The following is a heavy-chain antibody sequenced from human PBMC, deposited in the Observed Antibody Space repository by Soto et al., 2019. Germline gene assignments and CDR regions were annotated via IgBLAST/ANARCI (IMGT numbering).Heavy chain of an antibody. V-gene: IGHV3-7*01. CDR1: GFSFSNVW. CDR2: INPDGSEK. CDR3: TRDINWEAH. Sequence: EVLLVESGGGLVQPGGSLRLSCAASGFSFSNVWMTWVRQAPGKGLECLACINPDGSEKYYVDSVKGRFTVSRDNARNSLYVQMNSLRDDETAVYYCTRDINWEAHWGQGTLVTVSS. J-gene: IGHJ4*02. D-gene: IGHD7-27*01.